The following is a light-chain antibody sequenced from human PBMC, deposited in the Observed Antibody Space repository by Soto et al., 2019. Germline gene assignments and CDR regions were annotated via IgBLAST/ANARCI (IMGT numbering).Light chain of an antibody. J-gene: IGLJ1*01. CDR2: DVS. CDR1: SSDVGGYHY. Sequence: QSALTQPRSVSGSPGPSVTISCTGTSSDVGGYHYVSWYQQHPGKAPKLMIYDVSKRPSGVPDRFSGSKSGNTASLTISGLQAEDEADYYCCSYAGSYKGYVFGTGTKLTVL. V-gene: IGLV2-11*01. CDR3: CSYAGSYKGYV.